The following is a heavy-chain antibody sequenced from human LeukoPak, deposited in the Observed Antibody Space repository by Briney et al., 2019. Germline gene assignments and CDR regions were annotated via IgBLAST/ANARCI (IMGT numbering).Heavy chain of an antibody. CDR1: GYTFTGYY. CDR3: ARPGYYDSSGYYYSPFDY. CDR2: INPNSGGT. J-gene: IGHJ4*02. V-gene: IGHV1-2*02. D-gene: IGHD3-22*01. Sequence: GASVKVSCKASGYTFTGYYMHWVRQAPGQGLEWMGWINPNSGGTNYAQKFQGRVTMTRDTSISTAYMELSRLGSDDTAVYYCARPGYYDSSGYYYSPFDYWGQGTLVTVSS.